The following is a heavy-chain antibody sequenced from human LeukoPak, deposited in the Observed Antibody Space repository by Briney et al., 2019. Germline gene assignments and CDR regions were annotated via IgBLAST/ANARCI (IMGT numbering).Heavy chain of an antibody. D-gene: IGHD1-26*01. CDR2: ISYDGSGK. Sequence: QPGRSLRLSCAASGFTFSSYGMHWVRQAPGKGLEWVAVISYDGSGKYYADSVKGRFTISRDNSKNTLYLQMSSLRADDTAVYYCAKQQGSGATPTYYYYGMDVWGQGTTVTVSS. CDR3: AKQQGSGATPTYYYYGMDV. CDR1: GFTFSSYG. J-gene: IGHJ6*02. V-gene: IGHV3-30*18.